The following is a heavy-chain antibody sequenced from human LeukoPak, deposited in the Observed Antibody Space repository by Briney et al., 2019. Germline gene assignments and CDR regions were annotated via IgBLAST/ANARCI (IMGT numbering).Heavy chain of an antibody. CDR1: SGSITSTCTC. CDR3: ARHRRYYYDSSGYYSWFDP. D-gene: IGHD3-22*01. Sequence: SDSLSLTCPVSSGSITSTCTCSAWLRRPRGKGLEWIGSIYYSGSTYSHPSLKSRVTISVDTSKNQSSLKLSSVTAWDTAVYYCARHRRYYYDSSGYYSWFDPWGQGTLVSVSS. CDR2: IYYSGST. J-gene: IGHJ5*02. V-gene: IGHV4-39*01.